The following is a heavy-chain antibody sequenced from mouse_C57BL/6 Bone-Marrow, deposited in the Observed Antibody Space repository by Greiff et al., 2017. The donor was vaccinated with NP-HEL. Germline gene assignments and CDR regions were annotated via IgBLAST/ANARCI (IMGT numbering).Heavy chain of an antibody. J-gene: IGHJ4*01. Sequence: QVQLQQSGAELVRPGASVKLSCKASGYTFTDYYINWVKQRPGQGLEWIARIYPGSGNTYYNEKFKGKATLTAEKSSSTAYMQLSSLTSEDSAVYFYAREGGTTGYAMDYWGQGTSVTVSS. CDR2: IYPGSGNT. V-gene: IGHV1-76*01. CDR1: GYTFTDYY. CDR3: AREGGTTGYAMDY. D-gene: IGHD1-1*01.